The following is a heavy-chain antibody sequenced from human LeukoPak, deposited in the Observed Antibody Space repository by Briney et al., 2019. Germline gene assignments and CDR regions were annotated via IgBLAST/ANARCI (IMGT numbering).Heavy chain of an antibody. D-gene: IGHD1-20*01. CDR2: ISGSGGST. CDR1: GFTFSSYA. V-gene: IGHV3-23*01. J-gene: IGHJ4*02. Sequence: GGSLRLSCAASGFTFSSYAMSWVRQAPGKGLEWVSAISGSGGSTYYADSVKGRFTISRDNSKNTLYLQVNSLRAEDTAVYYCAKMRSNWNDEAIDYWGQGTLVTVSS. CDR3: AKMRSNWNDEAIDY.